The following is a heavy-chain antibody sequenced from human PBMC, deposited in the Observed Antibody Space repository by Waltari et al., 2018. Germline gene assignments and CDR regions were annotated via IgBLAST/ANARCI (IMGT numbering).Heavy chain of an antibody. CDR1: GVSISSGPYY. D-gene: IGHD3-10*01. CDR3: VRDWGGDDSGSV. CDR2: IYSSGTT. J-gene: IGHJ4*02. Sequence: VQLQESGPRLVKPSQTLSLTCTVSGVSISSGPYYWSWIRQSAGRGLEWIGRIYSSGTTKYNPSLKSRVSISIDRSKNQFFVRLTSATAADSAIYYCVRDWGGDDSGSVWGRGAPVTVSS. V-gene: IGHV4-61*02.